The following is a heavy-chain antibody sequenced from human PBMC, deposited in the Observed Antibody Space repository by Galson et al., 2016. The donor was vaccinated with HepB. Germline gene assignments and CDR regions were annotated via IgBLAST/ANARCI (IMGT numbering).Heavy chain of an antibody. V-gene: IGHV3-72*01. CDR3: TRWGASSKYAMDV. D-gene: IGHD2-2*01. CDR2: SRNKANSYST. Sequence: SLRLSCAASGFIFSDHYMDWVRQAPGKGLEWIGRSRNKANSYSTEYAASVKGRLTNSRDDSKNSLYLQMNSLKIDDAAAYYCTRWGASSKYAMDVWGQGTTVTVSS. CDR1: GFIFSDHY. J-gene: IGHJ6*02.